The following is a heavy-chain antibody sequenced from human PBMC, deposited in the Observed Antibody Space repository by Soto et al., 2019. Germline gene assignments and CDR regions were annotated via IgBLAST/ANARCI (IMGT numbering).Heavy chain of an antibody. Sequence: ASVKVSCKASGYSFTTYGFCWVRQVPGQGLEWMGYISPSSGYTTYAPNLQDRVIMTTDSSTTTAYMELRSLRSDDTAVYYCAREMWTRSGPQNFFDYWGQGALVTAPQ. J-gene: IGHJ4*02. D-gene: IGHD6-25*01. CDR1: GYSFTTYG. CDR3: AREMWTRSGPQNFFDY. V-gene: IGHV1-18*01. CDR2: ISPSSGYT.